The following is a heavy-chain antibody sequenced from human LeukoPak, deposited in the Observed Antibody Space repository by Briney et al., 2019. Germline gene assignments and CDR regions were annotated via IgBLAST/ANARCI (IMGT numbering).Heavy chain of an antibody. V-gene: IGHV1-18*01. Sequence: ASVKVSCKASGYTFTNYGISWVRQAPGQGLEWMGWISAYNGNTNYVQNLQGRVTMTRDTSTSTVYMELSSLRYEDTAVYYCAKDRGDYNSYFDFWGQGTLVTVSS. CDR2: ISAYNGNT. CDR1: GYTFTNYG. CDR3: AKDRGDYNSYFDF. D-gene: IGHD4-17*01. J-gene: IGHJ4*02.